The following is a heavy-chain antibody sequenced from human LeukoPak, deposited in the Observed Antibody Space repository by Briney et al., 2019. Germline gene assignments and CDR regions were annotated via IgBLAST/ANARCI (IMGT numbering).Heavy chain of an antibody. Sequence: ASVKVSCKASGYTFTSYLVTWVRQAPGQGLEWMGWINTYNGNTNYAQRLQGRVTMTSDTSTSTVYMELSSLRSEDTAVYYCARVTSTSWYECFDYWGQGTLVTVSS. J-gene: IGHJ4*02. CDR3: ARVTSTSWYECFDY. CDR2: INTYNGNT. D-gene: IGHD6-13*01. V-gene: IGHV1-18*01. CDR1: GYTFTSYL.